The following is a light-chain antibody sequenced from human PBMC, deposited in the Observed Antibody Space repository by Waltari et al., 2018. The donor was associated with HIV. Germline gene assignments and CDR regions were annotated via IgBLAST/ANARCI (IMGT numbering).Light chain of an antibody. CDR1: NIGSKS. V-gene: IGLV3-21*02. J-gene: IGLJ2*01. CDR2: DDS. Sequence: SYVLTQPPSLSVAPGQTARITWAGNNIGSKSVNWYQQKPGQAPVLVVYDDSDRPSGIPERYSGSNSGNTATLTITRVDAGDEADYYCQVWDSSSDHPQVVFGGETKLTVL. CDR3: QVWDSSSDHPQVV.